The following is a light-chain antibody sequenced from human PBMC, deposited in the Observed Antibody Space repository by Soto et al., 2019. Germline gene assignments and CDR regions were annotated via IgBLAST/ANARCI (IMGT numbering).Light chain of an antibody. V-gene: IGKV3-15*01. Sequence: ERVLTQSPATLSVSPGERATLSCRATETISTNLAWFQRKPGQPPRLLIYGSSTRATGVPDRFSGSGSGTEFTLIISSLQSEDVALYYCQQYSNWPPAINFGQGTRLEIK. J-gene: IGKJ5*01. CDR1: ETISTN. CDR2: GSS. CDR3: QQYSNWPPAIN.